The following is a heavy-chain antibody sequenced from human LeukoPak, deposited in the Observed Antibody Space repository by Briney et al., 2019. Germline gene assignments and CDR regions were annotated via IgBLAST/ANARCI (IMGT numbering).Heavy chain of an antibody. CDR2: IYYSGST. CDR3: ARVKYYYDSSGYSQNFDY. V-gene: IGHV4-59*01. Sequence: PSETLSLTCTVSGGSISSYYWSWIRQPPGKGLEWIGSIYYSGSTNHNPSLKSRVTISVDTSKNQFSLKRSSVTAADTAVYYCARVKYYYDSSGYSQNFDYWGQGTLVTVSS. CDR1: GGSISSYY. J-gene: IGHJ4*02. D-gene: IGHD3-22*01.